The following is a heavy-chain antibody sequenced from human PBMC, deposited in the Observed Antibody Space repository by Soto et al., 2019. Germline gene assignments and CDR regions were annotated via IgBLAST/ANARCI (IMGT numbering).Heavy chain of an antibody. J-gene: IGHJ5*02. CDR1: GGTFSSYT. Sequence: QVQLVQSGAEVKKPGSSVKVSCKASGGTFSSYTISWVRQAPGQGLEWMGRIIPILGIANYAQKFQGRVTITADKCTSTAYMELSSLRSEDTAVYYCARDIVVVLAARGWFDPWGQGTLVTVSS. V-gene: IGHV1-69*08. CDR2: IIPILGIA. D-gene: IGHD2-2*01. CDR3: ARDIVVVLAARGWFDP.